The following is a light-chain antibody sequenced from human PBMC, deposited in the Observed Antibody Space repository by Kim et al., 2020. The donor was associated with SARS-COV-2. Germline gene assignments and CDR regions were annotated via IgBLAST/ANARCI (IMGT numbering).Light chain of an antibody. V-gene: IGKV3-15*01. CDR1: QSVISN. CDR3: QQYNNWTPYT. J-gene: IGKJ2*01. Sequence: VSPAATATLSCRASQSVISNLACYQHTPGQAPRLLIYVASTRATGIPARFSGSGSGTEFTLTIISLQSDDFAVYYCQQYNNWTPYTFGQGTKLEI. CDR2: VAS.